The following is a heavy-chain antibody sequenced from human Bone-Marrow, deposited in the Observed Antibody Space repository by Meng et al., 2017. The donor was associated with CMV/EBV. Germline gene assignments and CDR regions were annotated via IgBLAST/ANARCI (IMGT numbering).Heavy chain of an antibody. CDR2: IYYSGST. CDR1: GGSISSGDYY. D-gene: IGHD4-11*01. CDR3: ARRRSTVTGYTELEAPYGMDV. Sequence: SEPLSLTCTVSGGSISSGDYYWSWIRQPPGKGLEWIGYIYYSGSTYYNPSLKSRVTISVDTSKNQFSLKLSSVTAADTAVYYCARRRSTVTGYTELEAPYGMDVWGQGTTVTVSS. V-gene: IGHV4-30-4*08. J-gene: IGHJ6*02.